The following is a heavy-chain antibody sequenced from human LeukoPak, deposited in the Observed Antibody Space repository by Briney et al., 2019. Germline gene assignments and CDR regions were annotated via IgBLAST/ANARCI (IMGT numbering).Heavy chain of an antibody. D-gene: IGHD5-18*01. CDR1: GFTFRSHA. Sequence: GSLRLSCVGSGFTFRSHAMSWVRQAPEKGLEFVSGIYENGGTTYYADSVKGRFSISRDNSKNTLYLQMDSLRAEDTAVYYCAKISTVDTAMAWGQGTLVTVSS. J-gene: IGHJ5*02. V-gene: IGHV3-23*01. CDR3: AKISTVDTAMA. CDR2: IYENGGTT.